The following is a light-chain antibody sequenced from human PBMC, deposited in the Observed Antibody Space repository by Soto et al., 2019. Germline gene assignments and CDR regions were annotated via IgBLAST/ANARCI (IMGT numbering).Light chain of an antibody. CDR1: SSDVGGYNY. V-gene: IGLV2-8*01. J-gene: IGLJ2*01. CDR2: EVS. Sequence: QSALTQPPSASGSPGQSVTISCTGTSSDVGGYNYVSWYQQHPGKAPKVMIYEVSKRPSGVPDRFSGSKSGNTASLTVSGRQAEDEADYYCSSYAGSNNLVFGGGTKLTVL. CDR3: SSYAGSNNLV.